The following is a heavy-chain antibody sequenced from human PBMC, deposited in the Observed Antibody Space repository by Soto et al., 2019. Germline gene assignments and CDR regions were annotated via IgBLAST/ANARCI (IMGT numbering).Heavy chain of an antibody. Sequence: SETLSLTCTVSGGSIIPYCWSWIRQPPGKGLEWIGSIYYRGSANNNPSLKSRLTISVDTSKNQFSLKLTSVTAADTAIYYCVRANYFDFWGQGTLVTVSS. CDR1: GGSIIPYC. CDR2: IYYRGSA. V-gene: IGHV4-59*01. CDR3: VRANYFDF. J-gene: IGHJ4*02.